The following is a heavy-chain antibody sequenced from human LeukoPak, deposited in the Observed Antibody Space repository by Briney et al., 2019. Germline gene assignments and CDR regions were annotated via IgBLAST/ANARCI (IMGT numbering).Heavy chain of an antibody. J-gene: IGHJ3*02. CDR1: GASISSPNW. Sequence: PSGTLSLTCAVSGASISSPNWWSWVRQPPGKGLEWIGEINHSGSTNYNPSLKSRVTISVDTSKNQFSLKLSSVTAADTAVYYCARGRSSGWSDFYAFDIWGQGTMVTVSS. CDR2: INHSGST. V-gene: IGHV4-4*02. D-gene: IGHD6-19*01. CDR3: ARGRSSGWSDFYAFDI.